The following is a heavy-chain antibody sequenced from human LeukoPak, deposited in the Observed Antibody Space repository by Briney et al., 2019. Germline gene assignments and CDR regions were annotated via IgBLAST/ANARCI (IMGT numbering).Heavy chain of an antibody. V-gene: IGHV3-21*01. D-gene: IGHD6-13*01. CDR1: GFTFSSYT. CDR3: ASASSHRIAAGGDY. J-gene: IGHJ4*02. CDR2: ISSSSSYI. Sequence: PGGSLRLSCAGSGFTFSSYTMNWVRQAPGQGLEWVSSISSSSSYIYYADSVKGRFTISRDNAKNSLYLQMNSLRAEDTAVYYCASASSHRIAAGGDYWGQGTLVTVSS.